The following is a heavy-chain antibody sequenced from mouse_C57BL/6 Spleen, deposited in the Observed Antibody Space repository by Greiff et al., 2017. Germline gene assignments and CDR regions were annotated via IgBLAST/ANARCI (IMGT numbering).Heavy chain of an antibody. D-gene: IGHD2-3*01. V-gene: IGHV1-64*01. CDR3: ACYDGYFFAY. CDR1: GYTFTSYW. Sequence: QVQLQQPGAELVKPGASVKLSCKASGYTFTSYWMHWVKQRPGQGLEWIGMIHPNSGSTNYNEKFKSKATLTVDKSSSTAYMQLSSLTCEDSAVYYCACYDGYFFAYWGQGTLVTVSA. CDR2: IHPNSGST. J-gene: IGHJ3*01.